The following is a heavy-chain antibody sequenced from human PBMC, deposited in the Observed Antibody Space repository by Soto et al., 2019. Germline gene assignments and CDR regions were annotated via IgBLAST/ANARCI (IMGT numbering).Heavy chain of an antibody. J-gene: IGHJ4*02. CDR2: ISYDGSNK. V-gene: IGHV3-30*18. D-gene: IGHD3-22*01. Sequence: QVQLVESGGGVVQPGRSLRLSCAASGFTFSSYGMHWVRQAPGKGLEWVAVISYDGSNKYYADSVKGRFTISRDNSKNTLYLHMNSLRAEDTAVYYCAKDFYYDSSGYFDYWGQGTLVTGSS. CDR3: AKDFYYDSSGYFDY. CDR1: GFTFSSYG.